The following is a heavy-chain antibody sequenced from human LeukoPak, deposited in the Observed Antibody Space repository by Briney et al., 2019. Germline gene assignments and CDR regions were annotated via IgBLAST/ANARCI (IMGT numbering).Heavy chain of an antibody. CDR3: ARSVVPAATLYNWFDP. V-gene: IGHV4-59*08. CDR2: IYYSGST. J-gene: IGHJ5*02. CDR1: GGSISSYY. D-gene: IGHD2-2*01. Sequence: SETLSLTCTVSGGSISSYYWSWIRQPPGKGLEWIGYIYYSGSTNYNPSLKSRVTISVDTSKNQFSLKLSSVTAADTAVYYCARSVVPAATLYNWFDPWGQGTLVTVSS.